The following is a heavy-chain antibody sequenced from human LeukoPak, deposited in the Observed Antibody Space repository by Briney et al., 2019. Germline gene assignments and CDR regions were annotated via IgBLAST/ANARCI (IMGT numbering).Heavy chain of an antibody. J-gene: IGHJ4*02. CDR3: AKDYGDYYGSGSYRYFDY. CDR1: GFTFSSYG. Sequence: QPGGSLRLSCAASGFTFSSYGMYWVRQAPGKGLEWVAFIRYDGSNKYYADSVKGRFTISRDNSKNTLYLQMNSLRAEDTAVYYCAKDYGDYYGSGSYRYFDYWGQGTLVTVSS. D-gene: IGHD3-10*01. CDR2: IRYDGSNK. V-gene: IGHV3-30*02.